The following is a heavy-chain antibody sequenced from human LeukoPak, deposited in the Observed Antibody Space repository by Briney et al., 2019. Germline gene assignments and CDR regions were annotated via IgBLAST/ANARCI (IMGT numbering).Heavy chain of an antibody. J-gene: IGHJ4*02. CDR2: IYYSGST. CDR1: GGSISSGDYY. D-gene: IGHD5-18*01. Sequence: SQTLSLTCTVSGGSISSGDYYWSWIRQPPGKGLEWIGYIYYSGSTYYNPSPKSRVTISVDTSKNQFSLKLSSVTAADTAVYYCARAARGYSYGYGIDYWGQGTLVTVSS. CDR3: ARAARGYSYGYGIDY. V-gene: IGHV4-30-4*08.